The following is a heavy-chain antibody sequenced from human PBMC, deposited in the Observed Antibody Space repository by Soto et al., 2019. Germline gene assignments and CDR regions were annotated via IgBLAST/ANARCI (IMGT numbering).Heavy chain of an antibody. CDR2: IYTSGNT. CDR1: GGSISSYY. J-gene: IGHJ4*02. V-gene: IGHV4-4*07. D-gene: IGHD2-2*01. Sequence: ETLSLTCTVSGGSISSYYWSWIRQPAGKGLEWIGRIYTSGNTNYNPSLKSRVTMSVDTSKNQFSLKLSSVTAADTAVYYCARACSSNSCYDVFDYWGQGTLVTVSS. CDR3: ARACSSNSCYDVFDY.